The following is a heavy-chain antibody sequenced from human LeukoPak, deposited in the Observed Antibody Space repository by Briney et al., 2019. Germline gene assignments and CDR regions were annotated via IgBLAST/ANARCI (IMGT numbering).Heavy chain of an antibody. CDR1: GFTFSTYG. D-gene: IGHD3-10*01. J-gene: IGHJ4*02. CDR2: INSRGGST. Sequence: GGSLRLSCAASGFTFSTYGMAWVRQAPGKGLEWVSAINSRGGSTYYADSVKGRFTISRDNSKNTLYLQMNSLRAEDTAIYYCAKGPMAWFDYWGQGTLVTVSS. V-gene: IGHV3-23*01. CDR3: AKGPMAWFDY.